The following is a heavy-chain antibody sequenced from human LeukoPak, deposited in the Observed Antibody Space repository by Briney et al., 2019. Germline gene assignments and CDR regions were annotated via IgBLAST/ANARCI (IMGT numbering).Heavy chain of an antibody. CDR3: AKDLGEFRATLFDY. J-gene: IGHJ4*02. Sequence: GGSLRLSCPASGFTFSIYAMSWVRQAPGKRLDWFSTISGSGGSPYYAASVKGRFTISRDNSRNTLYLQMNSLRAEDTAVYYCAKDLGEFRATLFDYWGQGTLVTVSS. V-gene: IGHV3-23*01. CDR1: GFTFSIYA. CDR2: ISGSGGSP. D-gene: IGHD1-26*01.